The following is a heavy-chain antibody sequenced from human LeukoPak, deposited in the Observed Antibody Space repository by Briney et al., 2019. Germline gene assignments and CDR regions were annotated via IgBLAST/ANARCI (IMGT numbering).Heavy chain of an antibody. Sequence: GRSLRLSCAASGFTFSNYWMHWVRQAPGKGLVWVSRVNSDGSSTSYADPVKGRFTISRDNAKNTVYLQMNSLRAEDTAVYYCGRGGKVEQLVLARWGQGSLVTVSS. J-gene: IGHJ4*02. CDR2: VNSDGSST. V-gene: IGHV3-74*01. CDR3: GRGGKVEQLVLAR. CDR1: GFTFSNYW. D-gene: IGHD6-13*01.